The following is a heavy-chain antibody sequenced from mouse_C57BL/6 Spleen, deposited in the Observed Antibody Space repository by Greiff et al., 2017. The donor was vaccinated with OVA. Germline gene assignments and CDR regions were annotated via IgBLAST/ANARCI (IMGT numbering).Heavy chain of an antibody. CDR3: ARYDYRSSYWYFDV. Sequence: VQLQQSGPELVKPGASVKLSCKASGYTFTSYDINWVKQRPGQGLEWIGWLYPRDGSTKYNEKFKGKATLTVDTSSSTAYMELHSLTSEDSAVYFCARYDYRSSYWYFDVWGTGTTVTVSS. CDR1: GYTFTSYD. D-gene: IGHD2-4*01. V-gene: IGHV1-85*01. CDR2: LYPRDGST. J-gene: IGHJ1*03.